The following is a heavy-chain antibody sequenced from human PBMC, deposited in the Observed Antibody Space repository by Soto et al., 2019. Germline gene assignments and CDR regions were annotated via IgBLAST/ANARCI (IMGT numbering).Heavy chain of an antibody. CDR3: ARGRALDIVVVVAATWIDP. D-gene: IGHD2-15*01. CDR1: GGSFSGYY. CDR2: INHSGST. J-gene: IGHJ5*02. Sequence: SETLSLTCAVYGGSFSGYYWSWIRQPPGKGLEWIGEINHSGSTNYNPSLKSRVTISVDTSKNQFSLKLSSVTAADTAVYYCARGRALDIVVVVAATWIDPWGQGTLVTVSS. V-gene: IGHV4-34*01.